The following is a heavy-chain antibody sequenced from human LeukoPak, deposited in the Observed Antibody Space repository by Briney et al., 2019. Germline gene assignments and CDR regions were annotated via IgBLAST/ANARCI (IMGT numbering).Heavy chain of an antibody. CDR1: GFTFTSSA. J-gene: IGHJ4*02. CDR3: AARHNWNDANY. D-gene: IGHD1-1*01. Sequence: VASVKVSCKASGFTFTSSAVQWVRQARGQRLEWIGWIVVGSGNTNYAQKFQERVTITRDMSTSTAYMELSSLRSEDTAVYYCAARHNWNDANYWGQGTLVTVSS. CDR2: IVVGSGNT. V-gene: IGHV1-58*01.